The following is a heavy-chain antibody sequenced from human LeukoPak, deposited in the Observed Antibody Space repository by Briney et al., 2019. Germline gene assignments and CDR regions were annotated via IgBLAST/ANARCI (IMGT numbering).Heavy chain of an antibody. J-gene: IGHJ4*02. CDR2: MKPNSGDT. D-gene: IGHD6-13*01. CDR1: GYTFTSYD. CDR3: ARGPAESSSSDY. V-gene: IGHV1-8*01. Sequence: GASVSVCYTPSGYTFTSYDINWVRQATGQELGWVGVMKPNSGDTGYAQKLQGRVTMTRNTSISTAYMELSSLRSEDTAVYYCARGPAESSSSDYWGQGTLVTVSS.